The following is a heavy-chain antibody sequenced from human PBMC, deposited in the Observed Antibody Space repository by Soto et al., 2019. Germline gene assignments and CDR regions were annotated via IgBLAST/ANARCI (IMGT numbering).Heavy chain of an antibody. Sequence: QVQLEQSGPEVKRPGTSVKVSCKASGGAFGRYSVSWVRQAPGQGLEWIGGVIPVFNTSNYSLKFQGRDAMFADLSTNTVFMELRSLRSEDTALYYCARGDEMTAVTIFEYWGQGTLVTVSS. V-gene: IGHV1-69*01. D-gene: IGHD4-17*01. CDR1: GGAFGRYS. J-gene: IGHJ4*02. CDR2: VIPVFNTS. CDR3: ARGDEMTAVTIFEY.